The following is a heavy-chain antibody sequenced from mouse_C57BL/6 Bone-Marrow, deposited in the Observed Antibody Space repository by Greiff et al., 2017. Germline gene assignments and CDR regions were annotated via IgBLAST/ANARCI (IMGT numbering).Heavy chain of an antibody. V-gene: IGHV5-4*01. CDR1: GFTFSSYA. D-gene: IGHD1-1*01. CDR2: ISDGGSYT. Sequence: EVQLVESGGGLVKPGGSLKLSCAASGFTFSSYAMSWVRQTPEKRLEWVATISDGGSYTYYPDNVKGRFTISRDNAKNNLYLQMSHLKSEDTAMYYWANYGSSRYWYFDVWGTGTTVTVSS. CDR3: ANYGSSRYWYFDV. J-gene: IGHJ1*03.